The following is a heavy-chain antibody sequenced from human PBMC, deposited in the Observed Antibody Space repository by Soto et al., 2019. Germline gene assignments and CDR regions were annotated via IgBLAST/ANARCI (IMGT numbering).Heavy chain of an antibody. CDR3: ARFPSRPYSSSWYGGNWFDP. CDR2: IIPIFGTA. Sequence: QVQLVQSGAEVKKPGSSVKVSCKASGGTFSSYAISWVRQAPGQGLEWMGGIIPIFGTANYAQKFQGRVTITADESTSTAYMELSSLRSEDTAVYYCARFPSRPYSSSWYGGNWFDPWGQGTLVTVSS. D-gene: IGHD6-13*01. CDR1: GGTFSSYA. V-gene: IGHV1-69*01. J-gene: IGHJ5*02.